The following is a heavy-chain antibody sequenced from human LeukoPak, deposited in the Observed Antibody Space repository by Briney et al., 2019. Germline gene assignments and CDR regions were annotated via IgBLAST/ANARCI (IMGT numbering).Heavy chain of an antibody. V-gene: IGHV3-30*03. CDR3: ARGDYYYYGLDV. CDR2: ISYDGSHK. Sequence: GGSLRLSCAASGFTFSSYGIHWVRQAPGKGLDWVAVISYDGSHKYYADSVKGRFTISRDNSKNTLDLQMSSLRAEDTAVYYCARGDYYYYGLDVWGQGTTVTVSS. J-gene: IGHJ6*02. CDR1: GFTFSSYG.